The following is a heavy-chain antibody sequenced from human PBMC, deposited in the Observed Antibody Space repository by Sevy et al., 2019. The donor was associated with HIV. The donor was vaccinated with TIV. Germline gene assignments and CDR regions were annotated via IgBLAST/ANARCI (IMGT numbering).Heavy chain of an antibody. CDR2: ISSSSRYI. CDR3: ARVVAYCSGGSCFPGYYYGMDV. D-gene: IGHD2-15*01. J-gene: IGHJ6*02. CDR1: GFTFNRNW. Sequence: GGSLRLSCAASGFTFNRNWMHWVRQAPGKGLVWVSSISSSSRYIYYADSMKGRFTISRDNAKNSLYLQMNSLRAEDTAVYYCARVVAYCSGGSCFPGYYYGMDVWGQGTTVTVSS. V-gene: IGHV3-21*01.